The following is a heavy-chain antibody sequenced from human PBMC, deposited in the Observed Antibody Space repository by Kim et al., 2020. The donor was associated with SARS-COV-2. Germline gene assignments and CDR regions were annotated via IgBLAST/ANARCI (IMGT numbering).Heavy chain of an antibody. CDR1: GGSFSGYY. CDR2: INHSGST. Sequence: SETLSLTCAVYGGSFSGYYWSWIRQPPGKGLEWIGEINHSGSTNYNPSLKSRVTISVDTSKNQFSLKLSSVTAADTAVYYCARESHDYGDGKGWFDPWGQGTLVTVSS. D-gene: IGHD4-17*01. V-gene: IGHV4-34*01. CDR3: ARESHDYGDGKGWFDP. J-gene: IGHJ5*02.